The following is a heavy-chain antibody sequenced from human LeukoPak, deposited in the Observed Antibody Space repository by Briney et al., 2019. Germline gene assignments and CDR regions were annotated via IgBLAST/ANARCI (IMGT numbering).Heavy chain of an antibody. CDR1: GGSISSYY. V-gene: IGHV4-4*07. Sequence: SETLSPTCTVSGGSISSYYWSWIRQPAGKGLEWIGRIYTSGSTNYNPSLKSRVTMSVDTSKNQFSLKLSSVTAADTAVYYCAREDSSWYITYAFDIWGQGTMVTVSS. J-gene: IGHJ3*02. D-gene: IGHD6-13*01. CDR3: AREDSSWYITYAFDI. CDR2: IYTSGST.